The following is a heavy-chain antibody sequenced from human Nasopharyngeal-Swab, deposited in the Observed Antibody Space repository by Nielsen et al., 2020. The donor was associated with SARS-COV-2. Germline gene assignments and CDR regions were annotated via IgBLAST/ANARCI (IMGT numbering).Heavy chain of an antibody. CDR3: ARHYYDSSARVGGMDV. J-gene: IGHJ6*02. D-gene: IGHD3-22*01. Sequence: KVSCKGSRYSFTNYWIGWVRQMPGKGLEWMGIIYPGDSDTRYSPSFQGHVIISADKSISTAYLQWSSLKASDTAMYYCARHYYDSSARVGGMDVWGQGTTVTVSS. V-gene: IGHV5-51*01. CDR1: RYSFTNYW. CDR2: IYPGDSDT.